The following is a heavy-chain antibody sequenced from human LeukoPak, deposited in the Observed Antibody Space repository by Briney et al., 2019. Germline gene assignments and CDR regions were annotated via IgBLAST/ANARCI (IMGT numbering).Heavy chain of an antibody. CDR1: GGSFSGYF. CDR3: ARGLTTVTTFNWFDP. J-gene: IGHJ5*02. CDR2: INHSGGT. D-gene: IGHD4-17*01. Sequence: PSETLSLTCAVYGGSFSGYFWSWIRQPPGKGLEWIGEINHSGGTNYNPSLKSRVTISVDTSKNQFSLKLSSVTAADTAVYSCARGLTTVTTFNWFDPWGQGTLVAVSS. V-gene: IGHV4-34*01.